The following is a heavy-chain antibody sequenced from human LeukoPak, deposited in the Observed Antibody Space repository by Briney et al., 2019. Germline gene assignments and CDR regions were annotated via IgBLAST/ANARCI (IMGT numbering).Heavy chain of an antibody. Sequence: PGGSLRLSCVASGFTFSSYGMHWVRQAPAKGLKWVAFIWYDGSNKYYADSVKGRFTISRDNSKNTLSLQMSSLRPDDTAVYYCAKAYSYGYDYWGQGTLVTVSS. CDR2: IWYDGSNK. D-gene: IGHD5-18*01. CDR3: AKAYSYGYDY. J-gene: IGHJ4*02. V-gene: IGHV3-30*02. CDR1: GFTFSSYG.